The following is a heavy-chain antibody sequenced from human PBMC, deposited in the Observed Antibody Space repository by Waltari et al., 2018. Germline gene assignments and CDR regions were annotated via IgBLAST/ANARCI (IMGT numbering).Heavy chain of an antibody. CDR1: GFTFSNYW. J-gene: IGHJ3*02. V-gene: IGHV3-74*01. CDR2: INSDGGST. D-gene: IGHD6-19*01. Sequence: EVQLVESGGGLVQPGGSLRLSCSAFGFTFSNYWMHWVRQAPGEGLVGVSHINSDGGSTIYADSVKGRVSISRDNAKNTLYLQMNSLRAEDTAVYYCARGAVAYAFDIWGQGTKVTVSS. CDR3: ARGAVAYAFDI.